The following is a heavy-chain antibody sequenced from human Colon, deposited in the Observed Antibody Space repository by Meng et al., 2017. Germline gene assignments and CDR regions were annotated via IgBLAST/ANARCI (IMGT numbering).Heavy chain of an antibody. CDR3: TRTRVATPGTE. CDR1: GFTFSDYW. J-gene: IGHJ4*02. V-gene: IGHV3-7*01. D-gene: IGHD6-13*01. Sequence: EGPLGGARGCLVQPGGSLRRSRAASGFTFSDYWMTWVRQAPGKGLEWLANIKQDGSEMYYVDSVKGRFTISRDNAKNSLYLQMNRLRGEDTAIYYCTRTRVATPGTEWGQGTLVTVPS. CDR2: IKQDGSEM.